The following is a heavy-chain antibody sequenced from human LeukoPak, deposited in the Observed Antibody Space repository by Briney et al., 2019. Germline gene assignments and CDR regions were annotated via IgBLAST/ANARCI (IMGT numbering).Heavy chain of an antibody. Sequence: GASVKVSCKASGFTFTSSAMQWVRQARGQRLEWIGWIVVGSGNTNYAQKFQERVAITRDMSTSTAYMELSSLRSEDTAVYYCAADQGSGWYVWGQGTLVTVSS. V-gene: IGHV1-58*02. CDR1: GFTFTSSA. D-gene: IGHD6-19*01. CDR2: IVVGSGNT. CDR3: AADQGSGWYV. J-gene: IGHJ4*02.